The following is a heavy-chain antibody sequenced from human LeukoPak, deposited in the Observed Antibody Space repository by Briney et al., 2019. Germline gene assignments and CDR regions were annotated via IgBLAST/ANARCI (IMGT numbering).Heavy chain of an antibody. CDR3: ASLYISDGDNLIGHDR. Sequence: GGSLRLSCVASGFSFRDYPIHWVRQAPGKGLEWVAVISYNGTNKFYADSVKGRFTISRDNSKNTLYLQMNGLRAKDTAVYYCASLYISDGDNLIGHDRWGQGTLVTVSS. J-gene: IGHJ5*02. CDR2: ISYNGTNK. D-gene: IGHD2-21*02. CDR1: GFSFRDYP. V-gene: IGHV3-30*04.